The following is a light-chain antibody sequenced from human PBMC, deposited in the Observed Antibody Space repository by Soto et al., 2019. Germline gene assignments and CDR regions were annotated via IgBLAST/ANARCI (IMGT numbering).Light chain of an antibody. Sequence: DIQMTQSPSSLSASVGDRVTITCRASQAIDNHLAWYQQKPGKAPKLLIYAASTLQSGVPSRFTGSGSGTDFTLPIRRLQPEDAANYYCQKCKVAPFTFGGGTKVEIK. V-gene: IGKV1-27*01. CDR1: QAIDNH. CDR2: AAS. J-gene: IGKJ4*01. CDR3: QKCKVAPFT.